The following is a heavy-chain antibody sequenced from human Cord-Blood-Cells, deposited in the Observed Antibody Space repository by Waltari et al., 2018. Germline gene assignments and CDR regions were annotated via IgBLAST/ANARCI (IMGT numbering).Heavy chain of an antibody. Sequence: QVQLVQSGAEVKKPGSSVKVSCKASGGTFSSYAISWVRQAPGQGLEWMGGIIPIFGTATYAQKFQGRVTITADESTSTAYMELSSLRSEDTAVYYCARRAAVLRYFDWQYYFDYWGQGTLVTVSS. CDR1: GGTFSSYA. J-gene: IGHJ4*02. V-gene: IGHV1-69*01. CDR2: IIPIFGTA. CDR3: ARRAAVLRYFDWQYYFDY. D-gene: IGHD3-9*01.